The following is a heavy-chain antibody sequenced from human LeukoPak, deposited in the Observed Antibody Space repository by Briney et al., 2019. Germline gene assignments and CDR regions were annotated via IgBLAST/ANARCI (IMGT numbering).Heavy chain of an antibody. V-gene: IGHV4-59*13. CDR2: SYYSGSP. D-gene: IGHD4-17*01. Sequence: SETLSLTCTDSGGSLNNYYWTWIRQPPGKGLEYIGYSYYSGSPHYNPSLKSRVTISVDTSKNQFSLKLSSVTAADTATYYCAREVFGDYGFWYIDLWGRGTLATVSS. CDR1: GGSLNNYY. CDR3: AREVFGDYGFWYIDL. J-gene: IGHJ2*01.